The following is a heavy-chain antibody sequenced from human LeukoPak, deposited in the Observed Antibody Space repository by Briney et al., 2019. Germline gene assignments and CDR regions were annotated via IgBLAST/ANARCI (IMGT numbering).Heavy chain of an antibody. CDR1: GFTFSSYA. V-gene: IGHV3-23*01. J-gene: IGHJ4*02. CDR3: AKSRQAYQLLPLPLYY. D-gene: IGHD2-2*01. Sequence: GGSLRLSCAASGFTFSSYAMSWVRQAPGKGLEWVSAISGSGGSTYYADSVKGRFTISRDNSKNTLYLQMNSLRAEDTAVYYCAKSRQAYQLLPLPLYYWGQGTLVTVSS. CDR2: ISGSGGST.